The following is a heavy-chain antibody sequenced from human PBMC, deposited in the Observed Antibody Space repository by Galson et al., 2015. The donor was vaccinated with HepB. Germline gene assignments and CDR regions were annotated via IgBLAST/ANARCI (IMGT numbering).Heavy chain of an antibody. CDR2: INEDGSTK. D-gene: IGHD1/OR15-1a*01. J-gene: IGHJ4*02. Sequence: SLRLSCAASGFTFSSYWMHRVRQVPGRGLEWVANINEDGSTKFYLDSVKGRFTISRDNAENSVFLQMNNLRADDTAVYYCARGNNPNYWGQGTLVTVSS. CDR1: GFTFSSYW. V-gene: IGHV3-7*03. CDR3: ARGNNPNY.